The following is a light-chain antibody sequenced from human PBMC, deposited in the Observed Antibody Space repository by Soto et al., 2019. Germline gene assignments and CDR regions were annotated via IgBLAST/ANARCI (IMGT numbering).Light chain of an antibody. CDR1: SSDVGHYNY. CDR3: TSYTTSSTLV. CDR2: DVS. Sequence: QAVVTQPASVSGSPGESITMSCTGTSSDVGHYNYVSWYQQNPGKAPKLMIYDVSQRPSGVSDRFSGSKSGNTASLTISGLQAEDEADYYCTSYTTSSTLVFGGGTKLTVL. V-gene: IGLV2-14*03. J-gene: IGLJ2*01.